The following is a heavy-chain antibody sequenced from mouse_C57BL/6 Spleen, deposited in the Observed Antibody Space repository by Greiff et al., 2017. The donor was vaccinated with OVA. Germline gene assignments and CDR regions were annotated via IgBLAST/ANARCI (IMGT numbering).Heavy chain of an antibody. J-gene: IGHJ2*01. V-gene: IGHV5-4*01. CDR3: ARDPLFITTVVAYYFDY. Sequence: EVMLVESGGGLVKPGGSLKLSCAASGFTFSSYAMSWVRQTPEKRLEWVATISDGGSYTYYPDNVKGRFTISRDNAKNNLYLQMSHLKSEDTAMYYCARDPLFITTVVAYYFDYWGQGTTLTVSS. D-gene: IGHD1-1*01. CDR2: ISDGGSYT. CDR1: GFTFSSYA.